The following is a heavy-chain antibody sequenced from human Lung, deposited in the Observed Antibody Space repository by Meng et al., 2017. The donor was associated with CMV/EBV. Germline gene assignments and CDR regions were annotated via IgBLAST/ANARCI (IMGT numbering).Heavy chain of an antibody. D-gene: IGHD3-22*01. J-gene: IGHJ4*02. CDR1: GFTFSSYW. V-gene: IGHV3-74*01. CDR3: ARDHYYDSSGLDY. CDR2: INSDGSST. Sequence: GEXXKISCAASGFTFSSYWMHWVRQAPGKGLVWVSRINSDGSSTSYADSVKGRFTISRDNAKNTLYLQMNSLRAEDTAVYYCARDHYYDSSGLDYLGQGTLVTVSS.